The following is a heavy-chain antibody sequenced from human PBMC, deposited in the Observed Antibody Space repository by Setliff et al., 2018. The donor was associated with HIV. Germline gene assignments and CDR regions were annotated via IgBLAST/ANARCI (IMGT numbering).Heavy chain of an antibody. CDR1: GGSISSYY. CDR3: ARHRDPPGSSWIFYYFYMDL. Sequence: TLSLTCTVSGGSISSYYWSWIRQPPGKGLEWIGYIYYSGSTNYNPSLKSRVTISVDTSKNQDSLRLSSATAADTGVYYCARHRDPPGSSWIFYYFYMDLWGGGTTVTVSS. D-gene: IGHD6-13*01. V-gene: IGHV4-59*08. J-gene: IGHJ6*03. CDR2: IYYSGST.